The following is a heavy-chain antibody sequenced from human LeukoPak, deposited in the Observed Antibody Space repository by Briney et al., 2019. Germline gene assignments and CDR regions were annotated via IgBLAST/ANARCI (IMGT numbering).Heavy chain of an antibody. CDR3: ARGTYYYDSSGYYYAWFDP. CDR2: IYTTGST. V-gene: IGHV4-61*02. J-gene: IGHJ5*02. CDR1: GGSISSGGYY. D-gene: IGHD3-22*01. Sequence: SQTLSLTCTVSGGSISSGGYYWSWIRQPAGKGLEWIGRIYTTGSTNYNPSLKSRVTISVDTSKNQFSLKLSSVTAADTAVYYCARGTYYYDSSGYYYAWFDPWGQGTLVTVSS.